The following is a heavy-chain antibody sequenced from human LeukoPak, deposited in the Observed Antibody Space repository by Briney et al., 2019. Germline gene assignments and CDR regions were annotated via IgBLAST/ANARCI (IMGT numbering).Heavy chain of an antibody. V-gene: IGHV3-21*01. D-gene: IGHD2-15*01. CDR2: ISSSSSYI. CDR1: GLTFSSYS. CDR3: ARVGGRVF. Sequence: SGGSLRLSCAASGLTFSSYSMNWVRQAPGKGLEWVSSISSSSSYIYYADSVKGRFTISRDNAKNSLYLQMNSLRAGDTAVYYCARVGGRVFWGQGTLVTVSS. J-gene: IGHJ4*02.